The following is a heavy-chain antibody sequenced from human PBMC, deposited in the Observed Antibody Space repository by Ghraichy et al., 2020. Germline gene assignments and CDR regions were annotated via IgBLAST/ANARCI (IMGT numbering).Heavy chain of an antibody. D-gene: IGHD6-6*01. J-gene: IGHJ4*02. Sequence: ASVKVSCKVSGYTLTELSMHWVRQAPGKGLEWMGGFDPEDGETIYAQKFQGRVTMTEDTSTDTAYMELSSLRSEDTAVYYCATPDRFEYSSFPFDYWGQGTLVTVSS. V-gene: IGHV1-24*01. CDR3: ATPDRFEYSSFPFDY. CDR2: FDPEDGET. CDR1: GYTLTELS.